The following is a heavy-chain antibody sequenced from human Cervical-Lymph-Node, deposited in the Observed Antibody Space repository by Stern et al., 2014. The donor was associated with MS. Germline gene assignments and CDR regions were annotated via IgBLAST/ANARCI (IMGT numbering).Heavy chain of an antibody. V-gene: IGHV1-46*01. Sequence: QVQLVQSGAEVKKPGASVKVSCKASGYTFTDYYIHWVRQAPGQGLEWMGIYNPRGGSTHYAQSFEGRVRMTRDTSTSTVYMELRSLRSEDTAVYYCARANIVIQGVVIQASPTDVWGQGTTVIVSS. CDR3: ARANIVIQGVVIQASPTDV. J-gene: IGHJ6*02. D-gene: IGHD3-10*01. CDR1: GYTFTDYY. CDR2: YNPRGGST.